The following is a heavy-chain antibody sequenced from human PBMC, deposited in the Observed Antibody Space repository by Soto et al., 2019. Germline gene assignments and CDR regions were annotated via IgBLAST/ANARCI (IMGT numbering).Heavy chain of an antibody. V-gene: IGHV3-33*01. CDR3: AAQGESAFDI. J-gene: IGHJ3*02. D-gene: IGHD3-10*01. CDR1: GFTFSSYG. Sequence: QVQLVETGGGVVQPGRSLRLSCAASGFTFSSYGMHWVRQAPGKGLEWVAVIWYDGSNKYYADSVKGRFTISRDNSKNTLYLQMNRLRAEDTAVYYCAAQGESAFDIWGQGTMVTVSS. CDR2: IWYDGSNK.